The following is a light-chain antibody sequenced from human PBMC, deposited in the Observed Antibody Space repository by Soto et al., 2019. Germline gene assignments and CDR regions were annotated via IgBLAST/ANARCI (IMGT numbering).Light chain of an antibody. CDR1: QSISSY. CDR3: QQSYRTPQT. CDR2: AAS. Sequence: DIQMTQSPSSLSSSVGDRVTITCRASQSISSYFNWYQQKPGKAPKLLIYAASRLQSGVPSRFSGSGSGTDFTLTISSLQPEAFATYYCQQSYRTPQTFGPGTKVDIK. V-gene: IGKV1-39*01. J-gene: IGKJ3*01.